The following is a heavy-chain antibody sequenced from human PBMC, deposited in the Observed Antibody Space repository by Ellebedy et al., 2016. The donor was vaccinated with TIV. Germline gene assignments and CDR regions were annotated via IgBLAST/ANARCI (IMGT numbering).Heavy chain of an antibody. Sequence: ASVKVSCXASGYTFTGYYMHWVRQAPGQGLEWMGWINPNSGGTNYAQKFQGRVTMTRDTSISTAYMELSGLRSDDTAVYYCARGGSSSGFDTQLHNYWGQGTLVTVSS. D-gene: IGHD6-6*01. V-gene: IGHV1-2*02. J-gene: IGHJ4*02. CDR1: GYTFTGYY. CDR3: ARGGSSSGFDTQLHNY. CDR2: INPNSGGT.